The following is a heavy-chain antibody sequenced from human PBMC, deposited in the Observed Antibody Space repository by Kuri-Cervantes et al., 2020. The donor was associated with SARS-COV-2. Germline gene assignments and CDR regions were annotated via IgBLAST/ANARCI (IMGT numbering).Heavy chain of an antibody. CDR3: ARGRADI. Sequence: LRLSCTVSGGSISSGSYYWSWIRQPAGKGLEWIGRIYTSGSTNYNPSLKSRVTISVDTSKNQFSLKLRSVTAADTAVYYCARGRADIWGQGTMVTVSS. J-gene: IGHJ3*02. CDR1: GGSISSGSYY. CDR2: IYTSGST. V-gene: IGHV4-61*02.